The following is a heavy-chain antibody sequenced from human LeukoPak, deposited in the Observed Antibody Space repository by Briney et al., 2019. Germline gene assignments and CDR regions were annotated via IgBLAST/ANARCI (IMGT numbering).Heavy chain of an antibody. D-gene: IGHD3-3*01. Sequence: ASAKVSCKASGYTFRDFGISWVRQAPGQGLEWMGWITTYNGNTNYIQKLQGRVTMTIDTSTSTAYMELRSLRSDDTAVYYCARGPYYDSWSGAGYWGQGTLVTVSS. CDR1: GYTFRDFG. CDR3: ARGPYYDSWSGAGY. CDR2: ITTYNGNT. J-gene: IGHJ4*02. V-gene: IGHV1-18*01.